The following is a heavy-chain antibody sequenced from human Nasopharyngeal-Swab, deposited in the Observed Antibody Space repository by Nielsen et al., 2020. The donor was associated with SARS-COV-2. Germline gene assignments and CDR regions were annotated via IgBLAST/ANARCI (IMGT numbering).Heavy chain of an antibody. CDR3: AREPITMIVGGGRAFDI. CDR2: IYYSGST. CDR1: GGSISSGGYY. Sequence: SETLSLTCTVSGGSISSGGYYWSWIRQHPGKGLEWIGYIYYSGSTYYNPSLKSRVTISVDTSKNQFSLKLSSVTAADTAVYYCAREPITMIVGGGRAFDIWGQGTMVTVSS. V-gene: IGHV4-31*03. D-gene: IGHD3-22*01. J-gene: IGHJ3*02.